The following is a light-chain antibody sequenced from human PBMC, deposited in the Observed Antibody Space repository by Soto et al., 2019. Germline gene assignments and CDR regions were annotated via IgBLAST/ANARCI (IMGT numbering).Light chain of an antibody. Sequence: DLQVTQSPSTLSGSLGHRDTISCRASQTISSWLAWYQQKPGKAPKLLIYKASTLKSGVPSRFSGSGSGTEFTLTISSLQPDDFATYYCQHYNSYSEALGQGTKVDNK. J-gene: IGKJ1*01. CDR1: QTISSW. CDR3: QHYNSYSEA. V-gene: IGKV1-5*03. CDR2: KAS.